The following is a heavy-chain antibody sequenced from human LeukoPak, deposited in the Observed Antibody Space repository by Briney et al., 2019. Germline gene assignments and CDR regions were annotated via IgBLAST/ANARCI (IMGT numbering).Heavy chain of an antibody. J-gene: IGHJ6*02. CDR1: GFTFSGYD. CDR3: ARGGGLDV. CDR2: ISSSSSYI. Sequence: GGSLRLSCAVSGFTFSGYDMNWVRQAPGKGLEWVSSISSSSSYIFYADSVKGRFTISRDNAKNSLFLQMSNLRAEDTAVYFCARGGGLDVWGQGATVTVSS. V-gene: IGHV3-21*04. D-gene: IGHD3-16*01.